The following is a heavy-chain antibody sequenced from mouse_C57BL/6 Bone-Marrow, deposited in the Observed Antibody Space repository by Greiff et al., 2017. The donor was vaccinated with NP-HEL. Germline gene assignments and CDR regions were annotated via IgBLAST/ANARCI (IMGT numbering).Heavy chain of an antibody. J-gene: IGHJ2*01. CDR1: GYAFSSYW. CDR3: ASPHYYGRSYDKDN. CDR2: IYPGDGGT. V-gene: IGHV1-80*01. D-gene: IGHD1-1*01. Sequence: QVQLKESGAELVKPGASVKISCKASGYAFSSYWMNWVKQRPGKGLEWIGQIYPGDGGTNYNGKFKGKATLTADKSSSTAYMQLSSLTSEDSAVYFCASPHYYGRSYDKDNWGQGTTLTVSS.